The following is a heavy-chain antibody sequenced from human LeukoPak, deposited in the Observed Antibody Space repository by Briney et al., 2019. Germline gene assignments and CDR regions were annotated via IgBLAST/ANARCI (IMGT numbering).Heavy chain of an antibody. Sequence: ASVKVSCKASGYTFTGYYMHWVRQAPGQGLEWMGWINPNSGGTNYAQKFQGRVTMTSDTSISTAYMELSRLRSDDTAVYYCARDLGYSYLYNWFDPWGQGTLVTVSS. CDR2: INPNSGGT. D-gene: IGHD5-18*01. J-gene: IGHJ5*02. V-gene: IGHV1-2*02. CDR3: ARDLGYSYLYNWFDP. CDR1: GYTFTGYY.